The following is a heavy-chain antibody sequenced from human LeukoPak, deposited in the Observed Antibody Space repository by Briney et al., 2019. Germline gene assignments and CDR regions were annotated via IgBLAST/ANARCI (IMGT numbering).Heavy chain of an antibody. J-gene: IGHJ6*03. D-gene: IGHD4-11*01. CDR1: GGTFSSYA. CDR2: IIPIFGTA. V-gene: IGHV1-69*05. Sequence: ASVKVSCKASGGTFSSYAISWVRQAPGQGLEWMGGIIPIFGTANYAQKFQGRVTITTDESTSTAYMELSSLRSEDTAVYYCASYSNYEGYYYYYMDVWGKGTTVTVSS. CDR3: ASYSNYEGYYYYYMDV.